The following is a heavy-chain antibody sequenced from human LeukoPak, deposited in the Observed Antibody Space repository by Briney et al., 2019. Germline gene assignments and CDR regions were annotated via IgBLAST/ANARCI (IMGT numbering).Heavy chain of an antibody. CDR1: GFPFNNYW. CDR2: IRQDGSEK. Sequence: PGGSLSLSCAASGFPFNNYWMSWARQAPGKGLEWVANIRQDGSEKYYVDSVKGRFTIFRDDAKNSLYLQMNSLRAEDTAVYYCARKAYGMDVWGKGTTVTVSS. J-gene: IGHJ6*04. V-gene: IGHV3-7*03. CDR3: ARKAYGMDV.